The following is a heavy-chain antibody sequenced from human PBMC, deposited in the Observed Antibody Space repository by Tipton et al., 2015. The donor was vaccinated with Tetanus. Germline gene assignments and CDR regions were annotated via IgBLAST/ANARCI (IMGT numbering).Heavy chain of an antibody. Sequence: LSLTCNVSGASMSSSSYYWSWIRQPPGKGLEWIGYTYYSGSTGYNPSLKSRVTISIDSSKNQFSLKLTSVTAADTAVYYCARDERYGDYAYWGQGALVTVSS. V-gene: IGHV4-61*01. CDR2: TYYSGST. D-gene: IGHD4-17*01. CDR1: GASMSSSSYY. J-gene: IGHJ4*02. CDR3: ARDERYGDYAY.